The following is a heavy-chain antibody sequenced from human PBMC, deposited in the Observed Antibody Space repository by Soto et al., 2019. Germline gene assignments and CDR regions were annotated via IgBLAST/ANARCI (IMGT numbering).Heavy chain of an antibody. V-gene: IGHV1-18*01. D-gene: IGHD3-22*01. CDR2: ISAYNGNT. CDR3: ARSGSSGYYLDY. Sequence: QVQLVQSGAEVKEPGASVQVSCKASGYTFTSYGLNWVRQAPGQGLEWMGWISAYNGNTNYAQKFQGRVTMTTDTSTSTAYMELRSLRSDDTAVYYGARSGSSGYYLDYWGQGTLVTVSA. J-gene: IGHJ4*02. CDR1: GYTFTSYG.